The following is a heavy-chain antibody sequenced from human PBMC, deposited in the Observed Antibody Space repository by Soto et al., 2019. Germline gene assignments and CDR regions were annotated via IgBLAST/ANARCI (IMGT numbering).Heavy chain of an antibody. CDR1: GGTFSSYA. V-gene: IGHV1-69*13. Sequence: SVKVSCKASGGTFSSYAVSWVRQAPGHGLEWMGGIIPIFGKANYAQKFQGRVTITADESTSTAYMELSSLRSEDTAVYYCAGGGYDGSGYSLRAFDIGGKGTMVTVSS. CDR2: IIPIFGKA. J-gene: IGHJ3*02. D-gene: IGHD3-22*01. CDR3: AGGGYDGSGYSLRAFDI.